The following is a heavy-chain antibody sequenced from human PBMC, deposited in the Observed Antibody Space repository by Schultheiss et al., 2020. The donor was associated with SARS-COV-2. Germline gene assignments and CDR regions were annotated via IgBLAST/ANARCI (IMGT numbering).Heavy chain of an antibody. CDR2: IKQDGSEK. Sequence: GGSLRLSCAASGFTFSSYAMAWVRQAPGKGLEWVANIKQDGSEKYYVDSVKGRFTISRDNAKNSLYLQMNSLRAEDTALYHCARSGYSYGPDTQDYYYYYMDVWGKGTTVTVSS. V-gene: IGHV3-7*03. CDR3: ARSGYSYGPDTQDYYYYYMDV. CDR1: GFTFSSYA. D-gene: IGHD5-18*01. J-gene: IGHJ6*03.